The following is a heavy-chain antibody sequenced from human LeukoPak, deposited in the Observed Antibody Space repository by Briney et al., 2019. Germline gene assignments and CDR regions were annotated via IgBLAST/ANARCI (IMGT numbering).Heavy chain of an antibody. CDR2: IYYSGTT. Sequence: KASETLSLTCTVSGVSITSHSWTWIRQPPRKGLEWIGYIYYSGTTNYSPSLKSRVTISRDTSKNQFSLKVTSVTAADTALYYCVRGSGWLDYWGQGTLVTASS. J-gene: IGHJ4*02. D-gene: IGHD6-19*01. V-gene: IGHV4-59*03. CDR3: VRGSGWLDY. CDR1: GVSITSHS.